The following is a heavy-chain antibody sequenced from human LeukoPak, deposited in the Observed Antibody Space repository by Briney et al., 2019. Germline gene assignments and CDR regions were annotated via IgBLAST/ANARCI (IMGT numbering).Heavy chain of an antibody. J-gene: IGHJ4*02. CDR1: GFTFSNYW. V-gene: IGHV3-74*01. D-gene: IGHD3-16*01. Sequence: PGGSLRLSCAASGFTFSNYWMHWVRQAPGKGLEWVSRINTDGTSTIYADSVKGRFTISRDNAKNSLYLQMNSLRDEDTAVYYCARDWRGGRDYWGQGTLVTVSS. CDR2: INTDGTST. CDR3: ARDWRGGRDY.